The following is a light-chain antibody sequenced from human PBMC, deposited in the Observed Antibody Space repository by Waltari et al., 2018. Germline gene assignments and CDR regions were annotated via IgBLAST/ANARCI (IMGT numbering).Light chain of an antibody. CDR1: HSVTTK. V-gene: IGKV3-15*01. Sequence: IVLTQSPDTLSVSAGDRATLPCRASHSVTTKLAWCQQRPGQSPRPLIYDASKRATGIPARFSSSGSGTEFALTINSMQAEDFAVYYCHQYENWPPGTLGHGTKV. CDR3: HQYENWPPGT. CDR2: DAS. J-gene: IGKJ1*01.